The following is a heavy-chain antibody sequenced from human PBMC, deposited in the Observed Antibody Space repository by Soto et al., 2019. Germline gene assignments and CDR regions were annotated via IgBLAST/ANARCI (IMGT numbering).Heavy chain of an antibody. V-gene: IGHV5-51*01. J-gene: IGHJ5*02. Sequence: RGESLNLSGQISGYTFANYWIVWVRQMPGKGLEWMGIIYPSDSTVKYSPSVQGQVTMSVDKSISTAYLQWSSLKASDAAVYYCARGNVANYFEPWGQGTLVTVSS. CDR1: GYTFANYW. D-gene: IGHD1-7*01. CDR2: IYPSDSTV. CDR3: ARGNVANYFEP.